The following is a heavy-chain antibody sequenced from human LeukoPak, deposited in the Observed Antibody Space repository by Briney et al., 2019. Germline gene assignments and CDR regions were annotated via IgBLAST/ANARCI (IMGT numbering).Heavy chain of an antibody. CDR3: ARDPRGGYDFWSGYYIGSWFDP. Sequence: SETLSLTCTVSGGSISSYYWSWIRQPPGKGLEWIGYIYYGGSTNYSPSLKSRVTISVDTSKNQFSLKLSSVTAADTAVYYCARDPRGGYDFWSGYYIGSWFDPWGQGTLVTVSS. CDR2: IYYGGST. D-gene: IGHD3-3*01. J-gene: IGHJ5*02. V-gene: IGHV4-59*01. CDR1: GGSISSYY.